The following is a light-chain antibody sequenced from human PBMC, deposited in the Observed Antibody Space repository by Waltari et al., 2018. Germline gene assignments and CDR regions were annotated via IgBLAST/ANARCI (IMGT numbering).Light chain of an antibody. V-gene: IGKV1-5*03. CDR3: KQEKREPGT. Sequence: DIQMTQSPSTLSASVGDRVTITCRASQSISSWLAWYQQKPGKAPKLLIYKAASLESGGPSSVSGRGSGTEFTLTISSRQPEDFATDYCKQEKREPGTGGQGTKVEIK. J-gene: IGKJ1*01. CDR1: QSISSW. CDR2: KAA.